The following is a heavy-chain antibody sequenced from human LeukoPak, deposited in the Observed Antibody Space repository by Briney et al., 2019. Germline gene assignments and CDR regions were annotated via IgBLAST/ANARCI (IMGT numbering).Heavy chain of an antibody. Sequence: PXGSLRLSCAVSGFTFSSYWMRWVRQAPGKGLVWVSRIDRDGSRINYADSVKGRFTISRDNGKNTLFLQMNSLRAEDAAVYYCVRGNDYGGPHYWGQGTLVTVSS. J-gene: IGHJ4*02. CDR1: GFTFSSYW. D-gene: IGHD4-23*01. CDR3: VRGNDYGGPHY. CDR2: IDRDGSRI. V-gene: IGHV3-74*01.